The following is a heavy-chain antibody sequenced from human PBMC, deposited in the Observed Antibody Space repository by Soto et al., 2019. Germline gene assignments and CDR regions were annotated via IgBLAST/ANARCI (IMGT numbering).Heavy chain of an antibody. Sequence: GGSLRLSCEASGFTFGNSWMHWVRQAPGEGLEWVSRMNSDGSSTNYADSVKGRFTVSRDNAKNTLYLQMNSLRAEDTAVYYCATAEVDYWGPGTLVTVSS. CDR2: MNSDGSST. J-gene: IGHJ4*02. V-gene: IGHV3-74*01. CDR1: GFTFGNSW. CDR3: ATAEVDY.